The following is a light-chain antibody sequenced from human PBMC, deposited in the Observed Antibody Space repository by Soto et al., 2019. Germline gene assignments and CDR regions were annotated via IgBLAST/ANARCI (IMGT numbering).Light chain of an antibody. CDR3: QQLNSYPRG. J-gene: IGKJ4*01. CDR2: AAS. CDR1: QGISSY. V-gene: IGKV1-9*01. Sequence: DIQLTQSPSFLSASVGDRVTITCRASQGISSYLAWYQQKPGKAPKLLIYAASTLQSGVPSRFSGSGSGTELTLTISSLQPEDFATYYCQQLNSYPRGFGGGTKVEIK.